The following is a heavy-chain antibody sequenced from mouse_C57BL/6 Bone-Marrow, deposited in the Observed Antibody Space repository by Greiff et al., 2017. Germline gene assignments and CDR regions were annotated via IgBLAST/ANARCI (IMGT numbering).Heavy chain of an antibody. CDR3: ARDYYGSSFWFAY. J-gene: IGHJ3*01. CDR2: IDPSDSYT. CDR1: GYTFTSYW. D-gene: IGHD1-1*01. V-gene: IGHV1-69*01. Sequence: QVQLQQPGAELVMPGASVKLSCKASGYTFTSYWMHWVKQRPGQGLEWIGEIDPSDSYTNYNQKFKGKSTLTVDKSSSTAYMQLSSLTSEDSAVYYCARDYYGSSFWFAYWGQGTQVTVSA.